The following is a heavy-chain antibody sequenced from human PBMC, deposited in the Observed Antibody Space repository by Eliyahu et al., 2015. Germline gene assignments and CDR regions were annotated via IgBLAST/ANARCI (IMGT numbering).Heavy chain of an antibody. J-gene: IGHJ4*02. D-gene: IGHD6-13*01. CDR2: ISDSSGGGST. V-gene: IGHV3-23*01. CDR3: AKVVAGSSWCDY. CDR1: GXPFSSYA. Sequence: EVQLLESGGGLVQPGGSXRLXXXXXGXPFSSYAMNWVRQAPGKGLEWVSFISDSSGGGSTYYADSVKGRFTISRDNSKNTLYLQMNSLRAEDTAVYYCAKVVAGSSWCDYWGQGTLVTVSS.